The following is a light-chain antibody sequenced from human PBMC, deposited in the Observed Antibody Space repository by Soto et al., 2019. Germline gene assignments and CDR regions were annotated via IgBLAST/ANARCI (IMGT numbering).Light chain of an antibody. CDR2: DAS. J-gene: IGKJ4*01. CDR1: QSVSSY. V-gene: IGKV3-11*01. Sequence: EVVLTQAPATLSLSPGERATLSCRASQSVSSYLAWYQQKPGQAPRPLIYDASNKATGIPARFSSSGSGTDFTLTISSLEPEDFAVYYCQQRSNWPLTFGGGTKVELK. CDR3: QQRSNWPLT.